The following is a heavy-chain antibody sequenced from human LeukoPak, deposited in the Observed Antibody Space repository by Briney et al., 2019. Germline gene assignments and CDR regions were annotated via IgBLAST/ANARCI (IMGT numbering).Heavy chain of an antibody. V-gene: IGHV3-23*01. CDR1: GFTFSSYA. CDR2: ISGSGGST. Sequence: GGSLRLSCAASGFTFSSYAMSWVRQAPGKGLEWVSAISGSGGSTYYADSVKGRFTISRDNSKNTPYLRMNSLRAEDTAVYYCAKDYYDSSGYYYVYYYYYYYMDVWGKGTTVTVSS. J-gene: IGHJ6*03. CDR3: AKDYYDSSGYYYVYYYYYYYMDV. D-gene: IGHD3-22*01.